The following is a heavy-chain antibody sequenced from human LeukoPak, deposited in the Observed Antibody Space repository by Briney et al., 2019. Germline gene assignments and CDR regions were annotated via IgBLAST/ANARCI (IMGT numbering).Heavy chain of an antibody. CDR3: ARASSGYYYVPDPTLDY. CDR1: GFSFSTYE. Sequence: PGGSLRLSCAASGFSFSTYEFHWVRHAPGKGLEWVSYISASGQTIYYADSVKGRFTISRDNAKNSLYLQMNSLRAEDTAVYYCARASSGYYYVPDPTLDYWGQGTLVTVSS. CDR2: ISASGQTI. D-gene: IGHD3-22*01. V-gene: IGHV3-48*03. J-gene: IGHJ4*02.